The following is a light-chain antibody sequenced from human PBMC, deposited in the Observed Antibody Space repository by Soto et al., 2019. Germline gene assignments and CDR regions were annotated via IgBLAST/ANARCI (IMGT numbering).Light chain of an antibody. V-gene: IGLV1-44*01. J-gene: IGLJ2*01. CDR2: TNN. CDR3: AAWDDSLNGLV. CDR1: SSNIGSNT. Sequence: QSVLTQPPSASGTPGQRVTISCSGSSSNIGSNTVNWYQQLPKTAPKLLIYTNNQRPSGVPDRFSGSKSGTSASLAISGLQSEDEAEYYCAAWDDSLNGLVFGGGTKVTVL.